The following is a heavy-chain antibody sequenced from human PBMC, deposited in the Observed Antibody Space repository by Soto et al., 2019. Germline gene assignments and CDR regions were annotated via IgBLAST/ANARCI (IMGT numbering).Heavy chain of an antibody. CDR1: GFTFSSYG. V-gene: IGHV3-33*01. Sequence: QVQLVESGGGVVQPGRSLRLSCAASGFTFSSYGMHWVRQAPGTGLEWVAVIWYDGSNKYYADSVKGRFTIARDNSKNTLYLQMNSLRAEDTAVYYCARDGLDLLTGYPDYWGQGTLVTVSS. CDR2: IWYDGSNK. CDR3: ARDGLDLLTGYPDY. D-gene: IGHD3-9*01. J-gene: IGHJ4*02.